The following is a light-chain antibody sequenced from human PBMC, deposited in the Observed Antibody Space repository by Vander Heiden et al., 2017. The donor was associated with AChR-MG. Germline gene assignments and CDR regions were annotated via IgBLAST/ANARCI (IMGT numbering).Light chain of an antibody. CDR2: DVT. Sequence: QSALTQARSVSGSPGQSVTISCTGTSDDVGGYYYVSWYQQHPGKAPKLLIYDVTKRPSGVPDRFSGSKSGNTASLTISGLQADDEAYYYCCSYASTYTLVFGGATTLTVL. CDR1: SDDVGGYYY. CDR3: CSYASTYTLV. J-gene: IGLJ2*01. V-gene: IGLV2-11*01.